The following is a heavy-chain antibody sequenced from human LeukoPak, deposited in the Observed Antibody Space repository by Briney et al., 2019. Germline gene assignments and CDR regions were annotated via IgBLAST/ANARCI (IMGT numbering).Heavy chain of an antibody. CDR2: IYYSGST. CDR1: GGSISSYY. CDR3: ARDHGTRSPFDY. V-gene: IGHV4-59*01. D-gene: IGHD2-2*01. Sequence: SETLSLTCTVSGGSISSYYWSWIRQPPGKGLEWIGYIYYSGSTTYNPSLKSRVTITVDTPKNQFSLKLSSVTAADTAVYYCARDHGTRSPFDYWGQGTLVTVSS. J-gene: IGHJ4*02.